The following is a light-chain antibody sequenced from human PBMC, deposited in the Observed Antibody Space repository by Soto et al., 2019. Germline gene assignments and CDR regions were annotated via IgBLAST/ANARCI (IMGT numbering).Light chain of an antibody. J-gene: IGKJ4*01. V-gene: IGKV1-9*01. CDR1: QDIAIY. CDR3: QQLSMYPST. CDR2: AAS. Sequence: IQLTQSPSSLAASGGDRFTITWRASQDIAIYLAWYQQKPGEAPKLLIYAASTLYGGVPSRFSGSGSGTDFALTITSLQAEDFATYYCQQLSMYPSTFGGGTKVDIK.